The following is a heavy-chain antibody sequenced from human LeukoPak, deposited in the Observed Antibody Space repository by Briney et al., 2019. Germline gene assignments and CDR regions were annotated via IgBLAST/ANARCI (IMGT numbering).Heavy chain of an antibody. CDR3: ARDWVSGDYYYYGMDV. J-gene: IGHJ6*02. CDR2: IYHSGST. V-gene: IGHV4-38-2*02. CDR1: GYSISSGYY. D-gene: IGHD3-16*01. Sequence: SETLSLTCTVSGYSISSGYYWGWIRQPPGKGLEWIGSIYHSGSTYYNPSLKSRVTISVDTSKNQFSLKLSSVTAADTAVYYCARDWVSGDYYYYGMDVWGQGTTVTVSS.